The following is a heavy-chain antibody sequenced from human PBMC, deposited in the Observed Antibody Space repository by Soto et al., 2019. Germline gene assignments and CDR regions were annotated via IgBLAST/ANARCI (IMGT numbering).Heavy chain of an antibody. V-gene: IGHV3-74*01. Sequence: EVQLVESGGGLVQPGGSLRLSCAASGFTFSDYWIHWVRQAPGKGLVWVSRIKGDEVTTNYADSVRGRFTISRDNAKNTVYRQMNSLRAEDTAVYYCARGVRGEYRKDYWGQGTLVTVSS. J-gene: IGHJ4*02. CDR2: IKGDEVTT. CDR3: ARGVRGEYRKDY. CDR1: GFTFSDYW. D-gene: IGHD3-10*01.